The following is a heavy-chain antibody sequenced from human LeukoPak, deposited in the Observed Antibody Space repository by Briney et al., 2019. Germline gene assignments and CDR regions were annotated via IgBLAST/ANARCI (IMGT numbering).Heavy chain of an antibody. Sequence: SETLSLTCAVYGGSFSGYYWSWIRQPPGKGLEWIGEINHSGSTNYNPSLKSRVSISVDTSKNQFSLTLSSVTAADTAVYYCARGHRRYSGSYLAYWGQGTLVTVSS. V-gene: IGHV4-34*01. CDR1: GGSFSGYY. J-gene: IGHJ4*02. CDR3: ARGHRRYSGSYLAY. D-gene: IGHD1-26*01. CDR2: INHSGST.